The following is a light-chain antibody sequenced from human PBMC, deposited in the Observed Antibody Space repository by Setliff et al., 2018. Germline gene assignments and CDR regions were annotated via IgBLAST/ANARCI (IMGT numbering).Light chain of an antibody. V-gene: IGLV2-23*02. CDR2: EVA. J-gene: IGLJ3*02. CDR1: SSDVGNYNL. Sequence: QSALTQPASVSGSPGQSITISCTGTSSDVGNYNLVFWYQQHPGKAPKLIIYEVAMRSSGVSDRFSGSKSGNTASLTISGLQSEDEADYHCCSYAGSRTVVFGGGTKVTVL. CDR3: CSYAGSRTVV.